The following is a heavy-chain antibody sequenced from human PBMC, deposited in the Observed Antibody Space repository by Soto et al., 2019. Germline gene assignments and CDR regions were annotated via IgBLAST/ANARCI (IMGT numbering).Heavy chain of an antibody. CDR2: TYYRSKWYN. D-gene: IGHD3-3*01. V-gene: IGHV6-1*01. CDR3: ARGAGFLEWLQVDNYYYYGMDV. Sequence: SQTLSLTCAISGDSVSSNSAAWNWIRQSPSRGLEWLGRTYYRSKWYNDYAVSVKSRITINPDTSKSQFSLQLNSVTPEDTAVYYCARGAGFLEWLQVDNYYYYGMDVWGQGTTVTVSS. J-gene: IGHJ6*02. CDR1: GDSVSSNSAA.